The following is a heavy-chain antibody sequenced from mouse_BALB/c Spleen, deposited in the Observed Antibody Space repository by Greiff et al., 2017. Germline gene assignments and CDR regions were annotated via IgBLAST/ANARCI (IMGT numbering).Heavy chain of an antibody. J-gene: IGHJ3*01. CDR2: IHYSGST. D-gene: IGHD2-4*01. Sequence: EVQLQQSGPDLVKPSQSLSLTCTVTGYSITSGYSWHWIRQFPGNKLEWMGYIHYSGSTNYNPSLKSRISITRDTSKNQFFLQLNSVTTEDTATYYCASWGDYDVGFAYWGQGTLVTVSA. CDR1: GYSITSGYS. CDR3: ASWGDYDVGFAY. V-gene: IGHV3-1*02.